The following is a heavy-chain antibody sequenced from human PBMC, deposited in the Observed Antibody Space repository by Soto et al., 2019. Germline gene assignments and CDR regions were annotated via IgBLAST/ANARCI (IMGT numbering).Heavy chain of an antibody. CDR1: GGSISSYY. CDR3: ARDRDSSSWYGDYYGMDV. J-gene: IGHJ6*02. D-gene: IGHD6-13*01. V-gene: IGHV4-59*01. Sequence: ASETLSLTCTVSGGSISSYYWSWIRQPPGKGLEWIGYIYYSGSTNYNPSLKSRVTISVDTSKNQFSLKLSSVTAADAAVYYCARDRDSSSWYGDYYGMDVWGQGTTVTVSS. CDR2: IYYSGST.